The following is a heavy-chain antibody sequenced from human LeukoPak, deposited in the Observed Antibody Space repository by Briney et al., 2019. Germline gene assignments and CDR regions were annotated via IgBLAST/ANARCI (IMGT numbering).Heavy chain of an antibody. CDR2: IRYDGSNK. D-gene: IGHD5-12*01. CDR3: AKVMVATITGIDY. Sequence: GGSLRLSCAASGLTFSSYGMHWVRQAPGKGLEWVAFIRYDGSNKYYADSVKGRFTISRDNSKNTLYLQMNSLRAEDTAVYYCAKVMVATITGIDYWGQGTLVTVSS. V-gene: IGHV3-30*02. CDR1: GLTFSSYG. J-gene: IGHJ4*02.